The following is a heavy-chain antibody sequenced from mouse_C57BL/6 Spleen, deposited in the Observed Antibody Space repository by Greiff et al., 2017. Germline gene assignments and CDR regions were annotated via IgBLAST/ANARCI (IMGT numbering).Heavy chain of an antibody. J-gene: IGHJ2*01. D-gene: IGHD2-1*01. Sequence: EVQLQESGAELVRPGASVKLSCTASGFNIKDDYMHWVKQRPEQGLEWIGWIDPENGDTEYASKFQGKATITADTSSNTAYLQLSSLTSEDTAVYYCTRGNYGFDYWGQGTTLTVSS. CDR2: IDPENGDT. CDR1: GFNIKDDY. CDR3: TRGNYGFDY. V-gene: IGHV14-4*01.